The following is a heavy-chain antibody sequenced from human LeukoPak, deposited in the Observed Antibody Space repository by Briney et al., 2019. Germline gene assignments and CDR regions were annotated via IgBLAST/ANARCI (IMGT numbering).Heavy chain of an antibody. Sequence: GESLKISCKGSGDRLTSYWINWVRQLPGKGLEWMGKIDPSDSYTNYSPSFEGHVTISADKSISTAYLQWSSLKASDTAMYYCARSHSDPFLDYWGQGTLVTVSS. CDR2: IDPSDSYT. CDR3: ARSHSDPFLDY. V-gene: IGHV5-10-1*01. D-gene: IGHD2/OR15-2a*01. J-gene: IGHJ4*02. CDR1: GDRLTSYW.